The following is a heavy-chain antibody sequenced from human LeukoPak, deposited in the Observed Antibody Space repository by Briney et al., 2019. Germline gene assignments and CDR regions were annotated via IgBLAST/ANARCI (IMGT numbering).Heavy chain of an antibody. J-gene: IGHJ4*02. CDR2: VFYSGNS. CDR3: ARIDPLGYFDL. V-gene: IGHV4-59*13. Sequence: PSETLSLTCTVSGGVTSGYYWSWIRQPLGKGLEWIGYVFYSGNSNYNPSFTSRLTMSVDTPKTQFSLKLTSVTAADTAVYYCARIDPLGYFDLWGQGTLVTVSS. CDR1: GGVTSGYY.